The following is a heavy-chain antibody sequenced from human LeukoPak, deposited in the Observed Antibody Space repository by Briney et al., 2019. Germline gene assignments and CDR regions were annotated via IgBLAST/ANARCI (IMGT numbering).Heavy chain of an antibody. J-gene: IGHJ4*02. D-gene: IGHD3-3*01. V-gene: IGHV4-39*01. Sequence: SETLSLTCTVSGGSISSSSYSWGWIRQPPGKGLEWIGSIYYSGTTYYNPSLKSRVTISVDTSKIQFSLKLSSVAATDTAVYSCARLRFDFWSGYTHPYFDYWGQGTLVTVSS. CDR1: GGSISSSSYS. CDR2: IYYSGTT. CDR3: ARLRFDFWSGYTHPYFDY.